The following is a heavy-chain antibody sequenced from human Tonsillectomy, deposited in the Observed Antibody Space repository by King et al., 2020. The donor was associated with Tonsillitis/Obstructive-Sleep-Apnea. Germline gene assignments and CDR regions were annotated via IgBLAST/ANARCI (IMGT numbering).Heavy chain of an antibody. CDR2: ISYDGVNK. D-gene: IGHD2-2*01. J-gene: IGHJ1*01. V-gene: IGHV3-30*03. CDR3: VAGGYQVLWEYFQH. CDR1: GFTFSSYA. Sequence: VQLVESGGGVAQPGRSLRLSCAASGFTFSSYAMHWVRQAPGKGLEWVAVISYDGVNKYYADSVKGRFTISRDNSKNTLYLQMNSLRVEETAVYYCVAGGYQVLWEYFQHWGQGTLVTVSS.